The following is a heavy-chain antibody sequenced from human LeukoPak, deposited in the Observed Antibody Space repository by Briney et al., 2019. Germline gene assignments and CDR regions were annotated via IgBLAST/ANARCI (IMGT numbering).Heavy chain of an antibody. CDR1: RITFRSHV. CDR3: ASDLFRDRWFGGS. Sequence: RGALRHSCAAPRITFRSHVLHWVREAPHKGLERGAFIRHEGNDKYYADFVKGRFTISRDNSKTTLYLPMDNLRTEATAAYFCASDLFRDRWFGGSWGQGTLVTVSS. V-gene: IGHV3-30*02. D-gene: IGHD3-10*01. CDR2: IRHEGNDK. J-gene: IGHJ5*02.